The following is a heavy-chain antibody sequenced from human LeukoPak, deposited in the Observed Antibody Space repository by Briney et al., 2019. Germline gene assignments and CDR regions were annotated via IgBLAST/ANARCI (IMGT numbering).Heavy chain of an antibody. V-gene: IGHV3-23*01. CDR1: GFTFSSYG. J-gene: IGHJ4*02. D-gene: IGHD3-22*01. CDR3: AKTQGYYDC. Sequence: PGGSLRLSCAASGFTFSSYGMNWVRQAPGKGLEWVSGIGVGGTTYYADSVKGRFTISRDTSKNTLYLQVNSLRAEDTAVYYCAKTQGYYDCWGQGTLVTVSS. CDR2: IGVGGTT.